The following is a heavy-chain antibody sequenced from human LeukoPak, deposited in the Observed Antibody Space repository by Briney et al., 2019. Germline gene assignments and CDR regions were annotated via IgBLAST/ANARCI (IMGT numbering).Heavy chain of an antibody. CDR3: AKDGYNLFDY. Sequence: GGSLRLSCAASGFTFSSYSMNWVRQAPGKGLEWVSSISSSSSYIYYADSVKGRFTISRDNSKNTLYLQMNSLRAEDTAVYYSAKDGYNLFDYWGQGTLVTVSS. D-gene: IGHD5-24*01. V-gene: IGHV3-21*01. CDR1: GFTFSSYS. J-gene: IGHJ4*02. CDR2: ISSSSSYI.